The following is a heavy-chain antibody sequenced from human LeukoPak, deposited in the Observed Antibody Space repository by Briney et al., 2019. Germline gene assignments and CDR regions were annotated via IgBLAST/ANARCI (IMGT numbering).Heavy chain of an antibody. Sequence: SVKVSCKASGGTFSSHAISWVRQAPGQGLEWMGGIIPIFGTANYAQKFQGRVTITADESTSTAYMELSSLRSEDTAVYYCARSVSGSYSHYYYYMDVWGKGTTVTVSS. CDR3: ARSVSGSYSHYYYYMDV. CDR2: IIPIFGTA. J-gene: IGHJ6*03. CDR1: GGTFSSHA. V-gene: IGHV1-69*13. D-gene: IGHD1-26*01.